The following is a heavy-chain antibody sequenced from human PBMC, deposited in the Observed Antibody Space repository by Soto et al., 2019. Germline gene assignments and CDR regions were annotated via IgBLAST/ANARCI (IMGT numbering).Heavy chain of an antibody. D-gene: IGHD2-15*01. CDR3: AREYCSGGSCYPPDY. J-gene: IGHJ4*02. CDR2: ISSSSSYI. CDR1: GFTFSSYS. V-gene: IGHV3-21*01. Sequence: GGSLRLSCAASGFTFSSYSMNWVRQAPGEGLEWVSSISSSSSYIYYADSVKGRFTISRDNAKNSLYLQMNSLRAEDTAVYYCAREYCSGGSCYPPDYWGQGTLVTVSS.